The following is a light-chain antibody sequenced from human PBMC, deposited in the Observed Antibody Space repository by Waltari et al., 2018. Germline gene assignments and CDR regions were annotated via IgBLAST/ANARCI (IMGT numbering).Light chain of an antibody. CDR3: QQSYSTPPWT. V-gene: IGKV1-39*01. CDR1: QSISSH. J-gene: IGKJ1*01. Sequence: DIQMTQSPSSLSASVGDRVTITCRASQSISSHLNWYQQKPGKAPKLLIFAASSLQSGVPSRVSGSGSGTDFTLTISSLQPEDFATYYCQQSYSTPPWTFGQGTKVEIK. CDR2: AAS.